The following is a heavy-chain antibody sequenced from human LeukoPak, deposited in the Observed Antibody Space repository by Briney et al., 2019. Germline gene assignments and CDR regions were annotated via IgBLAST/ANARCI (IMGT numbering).Heavy chain of an antibody. V-gene: IGHV4-61*01. CDR1: GGSVSSGTYY. Sequence: PSETLSLTCTVSGGSVSSGTYYWSWIRQPPGKGLEWIGHIYYTGSTNYNPSLKSRLTISVDTSKNQFSLKLSSVTAADTAVYYCARRGGSGRSFDYWGQGTLVTVSS. CDR3: ARRGGSGRSFDY. D-gene: IGHD3-10*01. J-gene: IGHJ4*02. CDR2: IYYTGST.